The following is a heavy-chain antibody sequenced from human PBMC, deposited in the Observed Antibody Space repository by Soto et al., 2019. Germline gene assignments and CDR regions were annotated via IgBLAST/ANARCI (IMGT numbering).Heavy chain of an antibody. CDR3: ARGAVVVVAATVYYYYGMDV. Sequence: TLSLAGPVSGASISSGGYYGSWIRQHPGKGLEWIGYIYYSGITYYNPSLKSRVTISVDTSKNQFSLKLSSVTAADTAVYYCARGAVVVVAATVYYYYGMDVWGQGTTVTVSS. CDR2: IYYSGIT. CDR1: GASISSGGYY. J-gene: IGHJ6*02. D-gene: IGHD2-15*01. V-gene: IGHV4-31*03.